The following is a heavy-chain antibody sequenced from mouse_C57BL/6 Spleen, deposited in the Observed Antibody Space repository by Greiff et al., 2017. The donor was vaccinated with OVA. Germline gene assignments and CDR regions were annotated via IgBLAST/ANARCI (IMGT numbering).Heavy chain of an antibody. CDR1: GYAFSSYW. J-gene: IGHJ1*03. CDR3: ARDYYGSSPCWYFDF. Sequence: VKLQESGAELVKPGASVKISCKASGYAFSSYWMHWVKQRPGKGLEWIGQIYPGDGDTNYNGKFKGKATLTADKSSSTAYMQLSSLASEDSAVYFCARDYYGSSPCWYFDFWGTGTTVTVSS. CDR2: IYPGDGDT. D-gene: IGHD1-1*01. V-gene: IGHV1-80*01.